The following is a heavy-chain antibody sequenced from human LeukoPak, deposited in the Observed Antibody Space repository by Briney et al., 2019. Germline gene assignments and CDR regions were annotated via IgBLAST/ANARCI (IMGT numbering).Heavy chain of an antibody. D-gene: IGHD2-8*02. CDR2: IYYSGST. CDR3: ARTVGGSLRLIALGWFDP. V-gene: IGHV4-39*07. Sequence: PSETLSLTCTVSGGSISSSSYYWGWIRQPPGKGLEWIGSIYYSGSTYYNPSLKSRVTISVDTSKNQFSLKLSSVTAADTAVYYCARTVGGSLRLIALGWFDPWGQGTLVTVSS. CDR1: GGSISSSSYY. J-gene: IGHJ5*02.